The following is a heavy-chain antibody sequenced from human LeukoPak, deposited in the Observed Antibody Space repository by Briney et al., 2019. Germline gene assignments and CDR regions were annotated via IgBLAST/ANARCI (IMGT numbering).Heavy chain of an antibody. D-gene: IGHD3-22*01. Sequence: SETLSLTCTVSGGSISSYYWSWIRQPPGKGLEWIGYIYYSGSTNYNPSLKSRVTISVDTSKNQFSLKLSSVTAADTAVYYCARDSFSGQYYYDTQDAFDIWGQGTMVTVSS. CDR2: IYYSGST. J-gene: IGHJ3*02. CDR3: ARDSFSGQYYYDTQDAFDI. CDR1: GGSISSYY. V-gene: IGHV4-59*01.